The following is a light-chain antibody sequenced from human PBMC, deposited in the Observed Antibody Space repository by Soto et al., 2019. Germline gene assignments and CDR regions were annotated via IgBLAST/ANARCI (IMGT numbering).Light chain of an antibody. CDR3: AAWDDSLNGRV. V-gene: IGLV1-44*01. CDR1: SSNIGSKT. J-gene: IGLJ3*02. Sequence: QSVLTQPPSASGTPGQRVTISCSGSSSNIGSKTVNWYQQLPGTAPKLLIYSNNQRPSGVPDRFAGAKSGTSASLAISGLQSDDEADYYCAAWDDSLNGRVFGGGTKLTVL. CDR2: SNN.